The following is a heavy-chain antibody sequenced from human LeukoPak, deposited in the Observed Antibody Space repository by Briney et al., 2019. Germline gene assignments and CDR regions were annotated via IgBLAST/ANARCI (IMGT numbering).Heavy chain of an antibody. CDR1: GFTFSDYY. Sequence: GGSLRLSCVASGFTFSDYYMSWIRQAPGKGLEWVSYISSSSSYTNYADSVEGRFTISRDNAKNSLFLQMNSLRAGDTALYYCARQIGGDSYGVFDYWGQGTLVTVSS. V-gene: IGHV3-11*03. D-gene: IGHD5-18*01. CDR2: ISSSSSYT. J-gene: IGHJ4*02. CDR3: ARQIGGDSYGVFDY.